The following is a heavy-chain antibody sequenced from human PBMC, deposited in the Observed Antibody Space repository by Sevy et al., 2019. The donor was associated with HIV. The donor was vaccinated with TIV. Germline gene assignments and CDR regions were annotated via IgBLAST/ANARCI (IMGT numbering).Heavy chain of an antibody. V-gene: IGHV5-51*01. CDR3: ARQYDSSGYWDDAFDI. Sequence: GGSLRLSCKGSGYGFTSYWIGWVRQIPGKGLEWMGIIYPGDSDTRYSPSFQGQVTISADKSISTAYLQWSSLKASDTAMYYCARQYDSSGYWDDAFDIWGQGTMVTVSS. CDR2: IYPGDSDT. J-gene: IGHJ3*02. CDR1: GYGFTSYW. D-gene: IGHD3-22*01.